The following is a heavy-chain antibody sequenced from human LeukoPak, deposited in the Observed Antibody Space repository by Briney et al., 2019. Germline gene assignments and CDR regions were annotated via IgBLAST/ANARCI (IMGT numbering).Heavy chain of an antibody. CDR3: ARDHRYYEFR. V-gene: IGHV3-48*04. D-gene: IGHD3-3*01. CDR1: GFTFSSYS. CDR2: ISSSSSTI. J-gene: IGHJ4*02. Sequence: GGSLRLSCAASGFTFSSYSMNWVRQAPGKGLEWVSYISSSSSTIYYADSVKGRFTISRDNAKNSPYLQMNSLRAEDTAVYYCARDHRYYEFRWGQGTLVTVSS.